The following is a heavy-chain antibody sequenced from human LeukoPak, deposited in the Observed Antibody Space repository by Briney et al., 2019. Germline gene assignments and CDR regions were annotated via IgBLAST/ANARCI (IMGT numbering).Heavy chain of an antibody. CDR3: ARDRLGGKNYYGMDV. D-gene: IGHD3-16*01. CDR2: IIPIFGTA. Sequence: SVKVSCKASGGTFISYAISWVRQAPGQGLEWMGGIIPIFGTANYAQKFQGRVTMTRDTSTSTVYMELSSLRSEDTAVYYCARDRLGGKNYYGMDVWGQGTTVTVSS. V-gene: IGHV1-69*05. CDR1: GGTFISYA. J-gene: IGHJ6*02.